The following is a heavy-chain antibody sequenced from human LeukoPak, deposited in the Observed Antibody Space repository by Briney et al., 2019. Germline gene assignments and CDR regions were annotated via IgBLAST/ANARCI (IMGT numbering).Heavy chain of an antibody. CDR1: GGSISSYY. CDR2: IYYSGST. CDR3: ARVAIFGVVIL. V-gene: IGHV4-59*01. D-gene: IGHD3-3*01. J-gene: IGHJ4*02. Sequence: SETLSLTCTVSGGSISSYYWSWIRQPPGKGLEWIGYIYYSGSTNYNPSLKSRVTISVDTSKNQFSLKLSSVTAADTAVYYCARVAIFGVVILWGQGTLVTVSS.